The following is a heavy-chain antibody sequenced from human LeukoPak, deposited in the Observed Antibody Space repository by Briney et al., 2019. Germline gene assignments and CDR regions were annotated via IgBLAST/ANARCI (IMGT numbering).Heavy chain of an antibody. CDR1: GYTFTGYY. J-gene: IGHJ4*02. D-gene: IGHD3-10*01. CDR3: ARLMVRGASSILRY. V-gene: IGHV1-2*02. CDR2: INPNSGGT. Sequence: ASVKVSCKASGYTFTGYYMHWVRQAPGQGLEWMGWINPNSGGTNYAQEFQGRVTMTRDTSISTAYMELSRPRSDDTAVYYCARLMVRGASSILRYWGQGTLVTVSS.